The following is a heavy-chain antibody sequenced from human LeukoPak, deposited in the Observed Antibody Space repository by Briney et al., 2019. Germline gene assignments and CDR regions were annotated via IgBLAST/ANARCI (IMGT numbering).Heavy chain of an antibody. CDR1: GFTFSSYE. CDR3: ARDMGYCSGGSCYGRRYFDY. Sequence: GSLRLSFAASGFTFSSYEMNWVRQAPGKGLEWVSYIGGSGRTIHYADSVKGRFTVSRDNAKNSLYLQMSSLRAEDTAVYYCARDMGYCSGGSCYGRRYFDYWGQGTLVTVSS. J-gene: IGHJ4*02. V-gene: IGHV3-48*03. D-gene: IGHD2-15*01. CDR2: IGGSGRTI.